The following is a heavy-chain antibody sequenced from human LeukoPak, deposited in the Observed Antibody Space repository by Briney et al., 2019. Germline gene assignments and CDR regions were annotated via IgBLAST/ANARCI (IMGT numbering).Heavy chain of an antibody. V-gene: IGHV3-66*01. J-gene: IGHJ5*02. CDR3: AKEEARWEWFDP. Sequence: PGGSLRLSCAASGFTVNSNDMSWVRQAPGKGLEWVSVIANDGRTYYADSVKGRFTISRDNSKNILDLQMNSLRAEDTAVYYCAKEEARWEWFDPWGQGTLVTVSS. CDR1: GFTVNSND. CDR2: IANDGRT. D-gene: IGHD1-26*01.